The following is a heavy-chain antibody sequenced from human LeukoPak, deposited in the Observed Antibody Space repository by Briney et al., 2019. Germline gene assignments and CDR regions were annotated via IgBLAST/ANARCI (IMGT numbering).Heavy chain of an antibody. V-gene: IGHV1-46*01. Sequence: ASVKVSCKASGYTFTSYYMHWVRQAPGQGLEWMGIINPGGGSTSYAQKFQGRVTMTRDTSTSTVYMELSSLRSEDTAVYYCARGIGQQLSTVGFDYWGQGTLVTVSS. CDR1: GYTFTSYY. J-gene: IGHJ4*02. CDR2: INPGGGST. CDR3: ARGIGQQLSTVGFDY. D-gene: IGHD6-13*01.